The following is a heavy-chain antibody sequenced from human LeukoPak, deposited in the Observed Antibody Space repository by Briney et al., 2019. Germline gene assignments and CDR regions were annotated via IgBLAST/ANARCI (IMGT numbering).Heavy chain of an antibody. Sequence: SGRSLRLSCEASGFTFSHYGIHWVRQTPGKGPEWVAAISSDGVEKHYADSVKGRFTISRDNSKSTLYLQMNSLRAEDTALYYCAREGHYDILTGYSPVEYYFYYMDVWGKGTTVTVSS. D-gene: IGHD3-9*01. CDR2: ISSDGVEK. V-gene: IGHV3-30*04. J-gene: IGHJ6*03. CDR1: GFTFSHYG. CDR3: AREGHYDILTGYSPVEYYFYYMDV.